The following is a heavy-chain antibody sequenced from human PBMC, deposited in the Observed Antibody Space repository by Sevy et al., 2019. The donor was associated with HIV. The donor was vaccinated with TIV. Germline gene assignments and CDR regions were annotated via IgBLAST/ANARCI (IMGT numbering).Heavy chain of an antibody. CDR3: ARSFRYDSSGYYYEY. CDR2: IYPGDSDT. J-gene: IGHJ4*02. D-gene: IGHD3-22*01. CDR1: GYSFTSYW. V-gene: IGHV5-51*01. Sequence: GESLKISCKGSGYSFTSYWIGWVRQMPGKGLEWMGIIYPGDSDTRYSPTFQGQVTISADKSISTAYLHWSSLKASDTAMYYCARSFRYDSSGYYYEYWGQGTLVTVSS.